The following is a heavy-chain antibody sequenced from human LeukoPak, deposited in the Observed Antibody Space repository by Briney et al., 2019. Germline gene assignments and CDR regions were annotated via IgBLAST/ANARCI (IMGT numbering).Heavy chain of an antibody. Sequence: SETLSLTCTVSGGSLSSGSYYWSWIPQPPGEGLEWVGYIYYSGSTNYNPSLKSRVTISVDTSKKHFSLKLSSVTAADTAVYYCARGHYDYVWGSYRWWGEGTLLTVS. CDR1: GGSLSSGSYY. CDR3: ARGHYDYVWGSYRW. V-gene: IGHV4-61*03. J-gene: IGHJ4*02. CDR2: IYYSGST. D-gene: IGHD3-16*02.